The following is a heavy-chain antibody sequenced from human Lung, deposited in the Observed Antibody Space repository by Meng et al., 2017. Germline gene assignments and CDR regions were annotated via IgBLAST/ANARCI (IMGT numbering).Heavy chain of an antibody. J-gene: IGHJ4*02. D-gene: IGHD3-10*01. CDR2: LGAHDGDR. CDR3: ARGTPGRSYSDF. Sequence: QVHPVQSGAEVKKPGASVKVDCKSSDYTFTGYGVSWVRQAPGQGLEWMAWLGAHDGDRSHAPRFQGRVTVTADRLTATSFMELRNLTYDDTAVYYCARGTPGRSYSDFWGQGTLVTVSS. V-gene: IGHV1-18*04. CDR1: DYTFTGYG.